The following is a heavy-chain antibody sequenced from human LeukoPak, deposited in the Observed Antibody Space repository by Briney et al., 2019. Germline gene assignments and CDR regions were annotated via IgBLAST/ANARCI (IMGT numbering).Heavy chain of an antibody. D-gene: IGHD3-10*01. CDR2: MTQDGGGK. CDR3: ARGGGDS. J-gene: IGHJ4*02. V-gene: IGHV3-7*01. Sequence: GGSLRLSCAASGVTVSRYWMSWVRQAPGKGLEWVAMMTQDGGGKYYVDSVKDRFTISGDNAKNSLYLQMNSLRVEDTAVYYCARGGGDSWGQGTLVTVSS. CDR1: GVTVSRYW.